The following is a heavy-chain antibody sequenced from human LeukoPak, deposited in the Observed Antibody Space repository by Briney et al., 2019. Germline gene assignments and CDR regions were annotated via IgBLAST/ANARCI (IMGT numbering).Heavy chain of an antibody. J-gene: IGHJ2*01. V-gene: IGHV4-31*03. D-gene: IGHD3-22*01. CDR2: INHSGST. CDR3: ARAARQGFTMIVVPFFYFDL. CDR1: GGSISSGASD. Sequence: SETLSLTCTVSGGSISSGASDWGWIRQHPKRGLEWVGYINHSGSTYYNPSLGSRVTMSVDTSKNQFSLKLSSVTAADSAVYYCARAARQGFTMIVVPFFYFDLRGRGTLVTVSS.